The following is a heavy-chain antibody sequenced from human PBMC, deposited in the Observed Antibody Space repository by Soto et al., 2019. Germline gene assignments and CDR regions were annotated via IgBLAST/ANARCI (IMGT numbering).Heavy chain of an antibody. D-gene: IGHD2-2*01. CDR3: AAVSGGCSHTTCQIDP. CDR2: IYHSGST. V-gene: IGHV4-4*02. Sequence: SETLSLTCTVSSVSISDNYWWTWVRQSPGKGLEWIGEIYHSGSTNYNPSLKSRVSVSVDNSNNQFFLKLTSVTAADTALYYCAAVSGGCSHTTCQIDPWGQGTLVTVSS. J-gene: IGHJ5*02. CDR1: SVSISDNYW.